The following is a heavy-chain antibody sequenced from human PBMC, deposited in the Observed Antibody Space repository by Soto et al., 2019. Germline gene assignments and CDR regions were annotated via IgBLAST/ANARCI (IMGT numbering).Heavy chain of an antibody. D-gene: IGHD3-3*01. J-gene: IGHJ6*02. CDR1: GGSISSYY. CDR2: IYYSGST. Sequence: NPSETLSLTCTVSGGSISSYYWSWIRQPPGKGLEWIGYIYYSGSTNYNTSLKSRVTISVDTSKNQFSLKLSSVTAADTAVYYCARDRSGFWSGYHYYYYGMDVWGQGTTVTVSS. CDR3: ARDRSGFWSGYHYYYYGMDV. V-gene: IGHV4-59*01.